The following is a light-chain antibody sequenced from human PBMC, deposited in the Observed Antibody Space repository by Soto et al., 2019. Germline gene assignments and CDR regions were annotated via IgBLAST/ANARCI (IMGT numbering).Light chain of an antibody. J-gene: IGKJ1*01. CDR3: QQANSFPWT. V-gene: IGKV3-20*01. CDR1: QSVSNNY. CDR2: GAS. Sequence: EIVLTQSPCTLSLAPGERATRSCSASQSVSNNYLAWYQQKPGQAPRLLIYGASNRATGIPDRFSGSGSGTDFTLTISSLQPEDFATYYCQQANSFPWTFGQGTKVDIK.